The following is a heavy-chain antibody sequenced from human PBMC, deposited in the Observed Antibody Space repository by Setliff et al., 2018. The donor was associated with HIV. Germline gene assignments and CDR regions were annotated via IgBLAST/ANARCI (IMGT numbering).Heavy chain of an antibody. V-gene: IGHV1-18*01. CDR3: ARAEPYYYDSSGYYPYYFDY. D-gene: IGHD3-22*01. CDR2: LASYNDDA. J-gene: IGHJ4*02. CDR1: GYTFTNYG. Sequence: ASVKVSCKASGYTFTNYGITWVRQAPGHGLEWMGWLASYNDDANYAQNLQGRVTITADESTSTAYMELSSLRSEDTAVYYCARAEPYYYDSSGYYPYYFDYWGQGTLVTVSS.